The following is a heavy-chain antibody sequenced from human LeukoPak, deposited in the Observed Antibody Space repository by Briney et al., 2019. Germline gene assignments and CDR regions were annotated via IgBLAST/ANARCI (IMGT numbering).Heavy chain of an antibody. J-gene: IGHJ3*02. CDR1: GYTFTSYG. CDR3: ARVKPNYYDSSGYGTFDI. V-gene: IGHV1-46*01. Sequence: ASVKVSCKASGYTFTSYGISWVRQAPGQGLEWMGIINPSGGSTSYARKFQGRVTMTRDTSTSTVYMELSSLRSEDTAVYYCARVKPNYYDSSGYGTFDIWGQGTMVTVSS. D-gene: IGHD3-22*01. CDR2: INPSGGST.